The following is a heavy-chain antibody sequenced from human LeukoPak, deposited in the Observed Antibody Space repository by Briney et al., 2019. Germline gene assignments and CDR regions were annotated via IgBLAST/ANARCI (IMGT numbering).Heavy chain of an antibody. Sequence: GGSLRLSCAVSGFSFTNYWMHWVRQDPGKGLVWVSYISSDGSVTKYADSVKGRFTISRDNAVNTLYQQMNSLRVEDTAVYYCVRGSLRLPRSTPDYWGQGTLVTVSS. D-gene: IGHD2-21*02. CDR3: VRGSLRLPRSTPDY. V-gene: IGHV3-74*03. J-gene: IGHJ4*02. CDR2: ISSDGSVT. CDR1: GFSFTNYW.